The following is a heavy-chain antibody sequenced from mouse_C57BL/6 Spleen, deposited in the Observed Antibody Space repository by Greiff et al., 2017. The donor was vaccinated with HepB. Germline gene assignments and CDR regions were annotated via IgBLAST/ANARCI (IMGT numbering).Heavy chain of an antibody. CDR2: INPSSGYT. CDR3: ARYGAVPLFDR. V-gene: IGHV1-4*01. J-gene: IGHJ2*01. D-gene: IGHD1-1*01. Sequence: VQLQQSGAELARPGASVKMSCKASGYTFTSYTMHWVNQRPGQGLEWIGYINPSSGYTKYNQKFKDKATLTADKSSSTAYMQLSSLTSEDSAVYYGARYGAVPLFDRWGQGTTLAMSS. CDR1: GYTFTSYT.